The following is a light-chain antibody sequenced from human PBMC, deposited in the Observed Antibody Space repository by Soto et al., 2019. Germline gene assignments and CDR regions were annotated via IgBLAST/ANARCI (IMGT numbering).Light chain of an antibody. Sequence: DIQMTQSPSSLSASLGDRVTITCRASQGIGIYLAWFQQRPGKVPTLLIYAASALQSGVPSRFSGSGSETDFTRTISSLQPEEVATYYCQKYNSGPLTFGAGTRVEIK. CDR3: QKYNSGPLT. V-gene: IGKV1-27*01. CDR2: AAS. J-gene: IGKJ4*01. CDR1: QGIGIY.